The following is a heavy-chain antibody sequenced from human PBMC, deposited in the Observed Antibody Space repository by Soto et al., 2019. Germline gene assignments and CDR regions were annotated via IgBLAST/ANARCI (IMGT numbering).Heavy chain of an antibody. CDR1: GYSFTLYW. V-gene: IGHV5-51*01. CDR3: ARGYCSGGSCYGFDY. CDR2: IYPGDSDT. D-gene: IGHD2-15*01. J-gene: IGHJ4*02. Sequence: PGESLKISCKGCGYSFTLYWIGWVRQMPGKGLEWMGIIYPGDSDTRYSPSFQGQVTISADKSISTAYLQWSSLKASDTAMYYCARGYCSGGSCYGFDYWGQGTRVTVSS.